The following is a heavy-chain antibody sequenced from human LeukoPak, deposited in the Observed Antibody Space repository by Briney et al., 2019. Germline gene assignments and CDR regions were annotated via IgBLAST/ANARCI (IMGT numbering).Heavy chain of an antibody. V-gene: IGHV4-34*01. CDR2: INHVGHT. D-gene: IGHD2-15*01. Sequence: SEPLSLTCAVYGWSFSGGYYWSWIRQSPGKGLEWIGEINHVGHTNYNPPLKSRATISTDSSKTQFSLKLSSVTAADTAVYYCAVGYCSGGSCYNDPKDDYWGQGTLVTVSS. J-gene: IGHJ4*02. CDR1: GWSFSGGYY. CDR3: AVGYCSGGSCYNDPKDDY.